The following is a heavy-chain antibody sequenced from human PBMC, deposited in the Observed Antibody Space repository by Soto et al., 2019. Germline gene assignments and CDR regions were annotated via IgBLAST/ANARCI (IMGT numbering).Heavy chain of an antibody. J-gene: IGHJ4*02. CDR2: IYHSGST. Sequence: QLQLQESGSGLVKPSQTLSLTCAVSGGSISSGGYSWSWIRQPPGKGREWIGYIYHSGSTYYNPSLKSRVTISVDRSKNQFSLKLSSVTAADTAVYYCAKAGGLGAVAADYWGQGTLVTVSS. V-gene: IGHV4-30-2*01. CDR3: AKAGGLGAVAADY. CDR1: GGSISSGGYS. D-gene: IGHD6-19*01.